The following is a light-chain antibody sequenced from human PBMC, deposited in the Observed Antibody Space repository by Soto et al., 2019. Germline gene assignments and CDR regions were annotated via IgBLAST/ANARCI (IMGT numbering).Light chain of an antibody. CDR2: GAS. Sequence: EIVMPQSPATLSVSPGERAPLSCRASQSVSSKLAWYQQKPGQAPRLLIYGASTRATGIPARFSGSESGTEFTLTISSLQSEDFAVYYCQQYITWPLTFGGGTKVEIK. V-gene: IGKV3-15*01. CDR1: QSVSSK. J-gene: IGKJ4*01. CDR3: QQYITWPLT.